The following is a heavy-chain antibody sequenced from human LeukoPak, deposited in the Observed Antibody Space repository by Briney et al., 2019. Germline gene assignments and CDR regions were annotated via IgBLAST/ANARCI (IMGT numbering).Heavy chain of an antibody. CDR2: IKQDGSEK. V-gene: IGHV3-7*01. J-gene: IGHJ4*02. D-gene: IGHD3-3*01. Sequence: GGSPRLSCAASGFTFSSYWMSWVRQAPGKGLEWVANIKQDGSEKYYVDSVKGRFTISRDNAKNSLYLQMNSLRAEDTAVYYCARDHYDFWSGYYTNFDYWGQGTLVTVSS. CDR3: ARDHYDFWSGYYTNFDY. CDR1: GFTFSSYW.